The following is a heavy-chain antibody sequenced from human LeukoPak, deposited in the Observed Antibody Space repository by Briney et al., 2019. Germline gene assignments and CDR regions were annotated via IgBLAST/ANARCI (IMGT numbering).Heavy chain of an antibody. CDR2: IRYDGSNK. D-gene: IGHD1-7*01. V-gene: IGHV3-30*02. CDR3: AKDYWNSKYYFDY. CDR1: GFTFSSYG. Sequence: GGSLRLSCAASGFTFSSYGMHWVRQAPGKGLEWVAFIRYDGSNKYYADSVKGRFTISRDNSKNTLYLQMNSLRAEDTAVYYCAKDYWNSKYYFDYWGQGTLVTVSS. J-gene: IGHJ4*02.